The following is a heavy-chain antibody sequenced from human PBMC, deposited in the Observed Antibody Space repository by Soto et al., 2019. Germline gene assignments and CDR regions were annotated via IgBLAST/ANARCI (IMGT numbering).Heavy chain of an antibody. CDR2: IYYTGST. D-gene: IGHD3-16*02. V-gene: IGHV4-59*08. Sequence: SETLSLTCTVSGGSISGYYWSWIRQPPGKRLEWIGYIYYTGSTNYNPSLRSRVTTSIDTSKNQFSLQLSSVTAADTAVYYCAIMRTFGGVIVPRYYYGMDVWGQGTTVTVSS. CDR3: AIMRTFGGVIVPRYYYGMDV. J-gene: IGHJ6*02. CDR1: GGSISGYY.